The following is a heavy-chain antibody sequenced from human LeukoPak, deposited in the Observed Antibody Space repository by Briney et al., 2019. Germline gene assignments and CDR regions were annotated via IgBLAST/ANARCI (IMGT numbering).Heavy chain of an antibody. CDR2: IYGAGAGIP. CDR1: GFTFSTYW. V-gene: IGHV3-53*01. Sequence: GGSLRLSCAASGFTFSTYWMHWVRQAPGKGLEWVSVIYGAGAGIPYYIDSVKGRFTISRDNSRNTVYLQMNSLRAEDTAVYYCARELGDWGQGTLVTVSS. J-gene: IGHJ4*02. CDR3: ARELGD.